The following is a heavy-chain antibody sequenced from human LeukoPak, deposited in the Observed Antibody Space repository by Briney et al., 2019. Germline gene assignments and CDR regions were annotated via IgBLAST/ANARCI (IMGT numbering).Heavy chain of an antibody. Sequence: GGSLRLSCAASGFTFNIYVMNWVRQAPGKGLEWVSYISSSGNTIYYADSVKGRFTVSRDNAKNSLYVQMNSLRAEDTAIYYCAREQDTNFDYWGQGTLVTVSS. CDR1: GFTFNIYV. V-gene: IGHV3-48*03. J-gene: IGHJ4*02. D-gene: IGHD2-2*01. CDR2: ISSSGNTI. CDR3: AREQDTNFDY.